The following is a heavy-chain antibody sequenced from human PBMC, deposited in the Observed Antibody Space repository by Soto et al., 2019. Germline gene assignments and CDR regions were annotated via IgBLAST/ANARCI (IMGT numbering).Heavy chain of an antibody. D-gene: IGHD6-13*01. J-gene: IGHJ4*02. Sequence: VQLVQSGAEVEKPGSSVKVSCKASGGSFNSYTFSWVRQAPGQGPEWMGRIIPVLGVANYAQTFQGRVTITADKSTSTVYMDLNSLRSEDTAVYYCARGAVAAGGTLGSWGQGTLVTVSS. CDR3: ARGAVAAGGTLGS. V-gene: IGHV1-69*02. CDR1: GGSFNSYT. CDR2: IIPVLGVA.